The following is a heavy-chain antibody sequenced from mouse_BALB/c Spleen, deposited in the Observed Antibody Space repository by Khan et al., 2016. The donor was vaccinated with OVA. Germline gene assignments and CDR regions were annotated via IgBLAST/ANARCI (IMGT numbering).Heavy chain of an antibody. V-gene: IGHV1-7*01. CDR1: GYTFTSYW. J-gene: IGHJ3*01. CDR2: INPSTGYT. CDR3: ANHGSSSAWLTY. Sequence: VQRVESGAELVKPGASVKMSCKASGYTFTSYWMHWVKQRPGQGLEWIGYINPSTGYTEYNQRFKDKATLTADKSSSTAYMQLSSLTSEESAVYYCANHGSSSAWLTYWGQVTLVTVSA. D-gene: IGHD1-1*01.